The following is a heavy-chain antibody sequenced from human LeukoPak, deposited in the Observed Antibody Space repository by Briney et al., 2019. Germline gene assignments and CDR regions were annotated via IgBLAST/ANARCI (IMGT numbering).Heavy chain of an antibody. D-gene: IGHD3-22*01. Sequence: ASVKVSCKASGCTFTNYGIFWVRQAPGQGLEWMGWISAYSGNTNYAQKLQGRVTMTTETSTSTAYMELESLRSDDTAVYYCAISQGSYYDSSGYLGGDYWGQGTLVTVSS. J-gene: IGHJ4*02. CDR3: AISQGSYYDSSGYLGGDY. CDR1: GCTFTNYG. CDR2: ISAYSGNT. V-gene: IGHV1-18*01.